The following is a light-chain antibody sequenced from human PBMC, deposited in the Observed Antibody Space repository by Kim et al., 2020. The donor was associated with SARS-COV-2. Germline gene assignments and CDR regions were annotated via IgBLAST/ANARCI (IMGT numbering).Light chain of an antibody. CDR3: QVWDSTTYWV. J-gene: IGLJ3*02. CDR2: SDT. Sequence: AQGQTARITCGGHDIEIRKVPWYQQKSGQAPVLVIYSDTKRPSGIPERFSGSNSGNTATLTISRAQAGDEADYYCQVWDSTTYWVFGGGTQLTVL. CDR1: DIEIRK. V-gene: IGLV3-9*01.